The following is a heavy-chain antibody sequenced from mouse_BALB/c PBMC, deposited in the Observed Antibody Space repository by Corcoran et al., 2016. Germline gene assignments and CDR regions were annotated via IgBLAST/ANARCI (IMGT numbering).Heavy chain of an antibody. J-gene: IGHJ2*01. CDR3: ATLITTVVARDYFDY. CDR2: IDPANGNT. V-gene: IGHV14-3*02. D-gene: IGHD1-1*01. Sequence: EVQLQQSRAELVKPGASVKLSCTASGFNIKDTYMHWVKQRPEQGLEWIGRIDPANGNTKYDPKFQGKATITADTSSNTAYLQLSSLTSEDTAVYYCATLITTVVARDYFDYWGQGTTLTVSS. CDR1: GFNIKDTY.